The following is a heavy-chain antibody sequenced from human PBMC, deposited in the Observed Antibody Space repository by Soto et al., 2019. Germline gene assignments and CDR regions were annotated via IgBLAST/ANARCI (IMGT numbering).Heavy chain of an antibody. CDR1: RFTFFGYA. V-gene: IGHV3-23*01. CDR2: ITGDGIHT. CDR3: VSQRTTVITQAYFDY. J-gene: IGHJ4*02. D-gene: IGHD4-4*01. Sequence: GGSLRLSCAASRFTFFGYAMSWVRQAPGKGLEWVAGITGDGIHTVYTESVKGRFTISRDNAKNQFSLNLNSVTASDTAVYFCVSQRTTVITQAYFDYWGPGALVTVSS.